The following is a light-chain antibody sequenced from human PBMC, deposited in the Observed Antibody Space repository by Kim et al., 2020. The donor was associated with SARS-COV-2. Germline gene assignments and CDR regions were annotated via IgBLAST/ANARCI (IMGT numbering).Light chain of an antibody. CDR3: CSYAGSSTGV. J-gene: IGLJ2*01. CDR1: SSDVGSYNL. CDR2: EVS. V-gene: IGLV2-23*02. Sequence: GPSITISCTGTSSDVGSYNLVSWYQQHPGKAPKLMIYEVSKRPSGVSNRFSGSKSGNTASLTISGLQAEDEADYYCCSYAGSSTGVFGGGTQLTVL.